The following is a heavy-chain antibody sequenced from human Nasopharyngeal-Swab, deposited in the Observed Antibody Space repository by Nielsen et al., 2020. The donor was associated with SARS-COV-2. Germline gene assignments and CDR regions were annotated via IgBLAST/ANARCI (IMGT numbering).Heavy chain of an antibody. D-gene: IGHD3-10*01. CDR1: GFTFSNYC. CDR3: AKERFYSGSGKYPRDFDY. V-gene: IGHV3-30*18. Sequence: GESLKISCVASGFTFSNYCMHWVRQAPGKGLEWVAIISYDGSNKYHADSVEGRFTISKDNSKNTLYLQMSSLRADDTAVYYCAKERFYSGSGKYPRDFDYWGQGTLVTVSS. CDR2: ISYDGSNK. J-gene: IGHJ4*02.